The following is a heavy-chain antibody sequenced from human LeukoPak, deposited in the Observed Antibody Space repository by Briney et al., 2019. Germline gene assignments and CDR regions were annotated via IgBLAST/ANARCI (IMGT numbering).Heavy chain of an antibody. D-gene: IGHD3-16*02. CDR3: ARQRFRMITFGGVIVENWFDP. CDR2: FHTSGST. J-gene: IGHJ5*02. CDR1: GCSISSYY. V-gene: IGHV4-4*07. Sequence: PSETLSLTCTVSGCSISSYYWSWIRQPAGKRLEWIGRFHTSGSTNYNPSLKSRVTMSVDTSKNQFSLKLSSVTAADTAVYYCARQRFRMITFGGVIVENWFDPWGQGTLVTVSS.